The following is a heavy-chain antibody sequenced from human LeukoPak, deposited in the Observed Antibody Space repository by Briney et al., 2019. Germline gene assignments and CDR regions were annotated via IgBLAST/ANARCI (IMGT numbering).Heavy chain of an antibody. CDR2: INPNSGGT. CDR1: GYTFTGYS. V-gene: IGHV1-2*02. Sequence: ASVKVSCKASGYTFTGYSIHWVRQAPGQGLEWMGWINPNSGGTKYAQNFQGRVTMTEDTSISRAFMELSRLRSDDTAVYYCARGSLGYCSGGSCYSWFDPWGQGTLVTVSS. J-gene: IGHJ5*02. CDR3: ARGSLGYCSGGSCYSWFDP. D-gene: IGHD2-15*01.